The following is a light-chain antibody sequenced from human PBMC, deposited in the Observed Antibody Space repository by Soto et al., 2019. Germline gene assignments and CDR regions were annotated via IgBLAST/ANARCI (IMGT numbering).Light chain of an antibody. CDR2: GAS. J-gene: IGKJ1*01. V-gene: IGKV3-20*01. CDR3: QQYDRSSVT. CDR1: QSVSSSY. Sequence: EIVLTQSPGTLSLSPGERATLSCRASQSVSSSYLAWYQQKPGQAPRLLIYGASSRATGIPDRFSGSGSGTDFTLTISRLEPEDFAVYYCQQYDRSSVTFGQGTKVEIK.